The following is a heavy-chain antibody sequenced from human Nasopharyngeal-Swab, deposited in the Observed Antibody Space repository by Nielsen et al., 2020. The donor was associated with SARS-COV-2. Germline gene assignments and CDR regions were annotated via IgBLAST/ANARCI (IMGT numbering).Heavy chain of an antibody. D-gene: IGHD5-18*01. V-gene: IGHV3-53*04. CDR3: ARGGYSYDYYYYGMDV. CDR2: IYSGGST. CDR1: GFTVSSNY. J-gene: IGHJ6*02. Sequence: GGSLRLSCAASGFTVSSNYMSWVRQAPGKGLEWVSVIYSGGSTYYADSVKGRFTISRHNSKNTLYLQMNSLRAEDTAVYYCARGGYSYDYYYYGMDVWGQGTTVTVSS.